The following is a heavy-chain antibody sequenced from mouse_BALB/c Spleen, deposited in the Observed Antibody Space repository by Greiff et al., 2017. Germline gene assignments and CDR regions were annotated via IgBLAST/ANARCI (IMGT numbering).Heavy chain of an antibody. J-gene: IGHJ4*01. CDR2: ISYSGST. CDR3: ARPYYYGSSFDAMDY. D-gene: IGHD1-1*01. Sequence: EVQLVESGPGLVKPSQSLSLTCTVTGYSITSDYAWNWIRQFPGNKLEWMGFISYSGSTSYNPSLKSRISITRDTSKNQFFLQLNSVTTEDTATYYCARPYYYGSSFDAMDYWGQGTSVTVSS. V-gene: IGHV3-2*02. CDR1: GYSITSDYA.